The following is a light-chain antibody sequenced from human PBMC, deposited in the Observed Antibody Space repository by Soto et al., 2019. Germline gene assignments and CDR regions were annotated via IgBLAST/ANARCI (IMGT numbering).Light chain of an antibody. CDR1: QGISSY. CDR2: AAS. J-gene: IGKJ4*01. CDR3: QQYYSYLLT. V-gene: IGKV1-8*01. Sequence: AIRMTQSPSSFSASTGVRVTITCRASQGISSYLAWYQQKPGKAPKLLIYAASTLQSGDPSRFSGSGSGTDFTLTISCLQSEDFATYYCQQYYSYLLTFGGGTKVEIK.